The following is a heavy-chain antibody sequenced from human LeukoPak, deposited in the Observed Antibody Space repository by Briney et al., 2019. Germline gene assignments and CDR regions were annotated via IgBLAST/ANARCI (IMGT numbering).Heavy chain of an antibody. CDR1: GFTFSNYA. CDR3: AKGPGDTSGEDPFDH. V-gene: IGHV3-30*02. J-gene: IGHJ4*02. D-gene: IGHD3-10*01. CDR2: IRSDGSNK. Sequence: GGSLRLSCAASGFTFSNYAMSWVRQAPGKGLEWVAFIRSDGSNKHYADSVKGRFTISRDNSKNTLYLQMNSLRTEDTAVYQCAKGPGDTSGEDPFDHWGQGTLVTVSS.